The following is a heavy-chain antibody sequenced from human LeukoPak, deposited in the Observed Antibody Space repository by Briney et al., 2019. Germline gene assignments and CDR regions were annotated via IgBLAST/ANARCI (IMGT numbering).Heavy chain of an antibody. D-gene: IGHD6-19*01. CDR2: INAGNGNT. V-gene: IGHV1-3*01. Sequence: ASVKVSCKASGYTLTSYAMHWVRQAPGKRLEWMGWINAGNGNTKYSQKFQGRVTITRDTSASTAYMELSSLRSEDTAVYYCARDRYSSGWYNLDYWGQGTLVTVSS. CDR3: ARDRYSSGWYNLDY. J-gene: IGHJ4*02. CDR1: GYTLTSYA.